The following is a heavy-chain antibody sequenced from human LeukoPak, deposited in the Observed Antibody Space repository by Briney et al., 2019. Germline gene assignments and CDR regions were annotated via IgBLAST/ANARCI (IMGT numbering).Heavy chain of an antibody. Sequence: GESLKISCKGSGYSFTSYWIGWVRQMPGKGLEWMGIIYPGDSDTRYSPSFQGQVTISADKSISTAYLQWSSLKASDTAMYYCARHLLRYFDWLRPAANAFDIWGQGTMVTVSS. CDR2: IYPGDSDT. CDR1: GYSFTSYW. V-gene: IGHV5-51*01. CDR3: ARHLLRYFDWLRPAANAFDI. D-gene: IGHD3-9*01. J-gene: IGHJ3*02.